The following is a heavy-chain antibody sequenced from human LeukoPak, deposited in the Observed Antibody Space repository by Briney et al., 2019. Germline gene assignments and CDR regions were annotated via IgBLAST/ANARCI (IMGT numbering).Heavy chain of an antibody. D-gene: IGHD5-24*01. Sequence: SETLSLTCAVYGGSFSDYYRSWIRQPPGKGLEWIGEINHSGSTNYNPSLKSRVTISADTSKNQFSPQLSSVTAADTAVYYCARAIEMATTFHYFYYYMDVWGKGTTVTVSS. V-gene: IGHV4-34*01. CDR1: GGSFSDYY. J-gene: IGHJ6*03. CDR3: ARAIEMATTFHYFYYYMDV. CDR2: INHSGST.